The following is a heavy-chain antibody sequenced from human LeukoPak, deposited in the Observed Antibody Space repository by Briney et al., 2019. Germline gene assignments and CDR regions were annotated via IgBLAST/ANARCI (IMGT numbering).Heavy chain of an antibody. V-gene: IGHV3-53*01. CDR2: IYSGGRT. CDR3: ARGIGEQWMTQGGDYYYYYYMDV. Sequence: GGSLRLSCAASGFTVSSNCMTWVRQAPGKGLEWVSVIYSGGRTYYADSVKGRFTISRDNSKNTLHLQMNSLRAEDTAVYYCARGIGEQWMTQGGDYYYYYYMDVWGKGTTVTVSS. J-gene: IGHJ6*03. D-gene: IGHD6-19*01. CDR1: GFTVSSNC.